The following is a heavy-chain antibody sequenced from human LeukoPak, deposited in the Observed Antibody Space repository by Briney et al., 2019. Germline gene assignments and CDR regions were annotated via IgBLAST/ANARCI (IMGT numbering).Heavy chain of an antibody. CDR3: ARQAWDYYDSSGYYPFDY. CDR2: IYPCDSDT. Sequence: GGSLQISCKGSGCRFTSYWIGGGRQVPGKGLEWMGIIYPCDSDTRYSPSFQAQLTISADNSISTAYLQWSSLKASDTAMYYCARQAWDYYDSSGYYPFDYWGQGTLVTVSS. V-gene: IGHV5-51*01. J-gene: IGHJ4*02. D-gene: IGHD3-22*01. CDR1: GCRFTSYW.